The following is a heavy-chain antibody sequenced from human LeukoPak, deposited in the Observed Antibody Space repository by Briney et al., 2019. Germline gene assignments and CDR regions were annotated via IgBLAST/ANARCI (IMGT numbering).Heavy chain of an antibody. CDR3: ARDYGGNVDWFDP. J-gene: IGHJ5*02. CDR1: GYTLTELS. CDR2: FDPEAGET. Sequence: ASVKVSCMVSGYTLTELSMHWVRQAPGKGLEWMGGFDPEAGETIYAQKFQGRVTMTEDTSTDTAYMELSSLRSEDTAVYYCARDYGGNVDWFDPWGQGTLVTVSS. V-gene: IGHV1-24*01. D-gene: IGHD4-23*01.